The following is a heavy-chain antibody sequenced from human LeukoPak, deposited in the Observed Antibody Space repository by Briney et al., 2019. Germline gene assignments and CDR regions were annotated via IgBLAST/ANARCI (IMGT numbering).Heavy chain of an antibody. V-gene: IGHV3-66*01. CDR3: ARVRSYAFDY. CDR1: GFTVSSNY. J-gene: IGHJ4*02. Sequence: GGSLRLSCAASGFTVSSNYMSWVRQAPGKGLEWVSVIYSGGITYYTDSVKGRFTISRDNSKNTLNLQMNSLRAEDTAVYYCARVRSYAFDYWGQGTLVTVSS. CDR2: IYSGGIT. D-gene: IGHD1-26*01.